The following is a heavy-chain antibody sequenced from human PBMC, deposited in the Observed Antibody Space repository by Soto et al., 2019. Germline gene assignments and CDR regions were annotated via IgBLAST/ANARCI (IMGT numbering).Heavy chain of an antibody. J-gene: IGHJ6*02. CDR1: GYTFTSYG. CDR2: ISAYNGNT. CDR3: ARDLLDIVATLPLLGMDV. Sequence: ASVKVSCKASGYTFTSYGISWVRQAPGQGLEWMGWISAYNGNTNYAQKLQGRVTMTTDTSTSTAYMELRSLRSDDTAVYYCARDLLDIVATLPLLGMDVCDQGTTVTVSS. V-gene: IGHV1-18*04. D-gene: IGHD5-12*01.